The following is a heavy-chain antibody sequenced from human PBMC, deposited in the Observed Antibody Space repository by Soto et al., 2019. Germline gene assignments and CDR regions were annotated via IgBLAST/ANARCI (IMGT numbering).Heavy chain of an antibody. V-gene: IGHV1-46*01. CDR1: GYTFTSYY. CDR3: ARLPGGGYDPFLIDY. Sequence: ASVKVSCKASGYTFTSYYMHWVRQAPGQGLEWMGIINPSGGSTSYAQKFQGRVTMTRDTSTSTVYMELSSLRSEDTAVYYCARLPGGGYDPFLIDYWGQGTLVTVSS. J-gene: IGHJ4*02. D-gene: IGHD5-12*01. CDR2: INPSGGST.